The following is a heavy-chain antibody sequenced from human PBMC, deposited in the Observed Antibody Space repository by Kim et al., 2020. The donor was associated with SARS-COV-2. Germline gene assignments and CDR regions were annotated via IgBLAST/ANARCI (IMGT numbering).Heavy chain of an antibody. D-gene: IGHD3-3*01. V-gene: IGHV4-34*01. J-gene: IGHJ4*02. CDR3: ARGRRVRSGYYSFDY. Sequence: PSLKSRVTISVDTSKNQFSLKLSSVTAADTAVYYCARGRRVRSGYYSFDYWGQGTLVTVSS.